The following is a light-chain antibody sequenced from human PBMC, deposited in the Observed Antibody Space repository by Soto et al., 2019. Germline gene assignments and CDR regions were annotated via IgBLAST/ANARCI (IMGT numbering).Light chain of an antibody. J-gene: IGLJ3*02. CDR2: GNS. Sequence: QSVLTQPPSVSGAPGQRVTISCTGSSSNIGAGYDVHWYQQLPGTAPKLLIYGNSNRPSGVPDRFSGSKSGTSASLAITGPRAEDEADYYCQPYDSSLSGWVLGGGTKPTVL. CDR3: QPYDSSLSGWV. CDR1: SSNIGAGYD. V-gene: IGLV1-40*01.